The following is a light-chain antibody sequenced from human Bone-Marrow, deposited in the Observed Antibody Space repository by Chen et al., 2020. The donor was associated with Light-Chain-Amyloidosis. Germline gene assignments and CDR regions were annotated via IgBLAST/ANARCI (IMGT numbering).Light chain of an antibody. CDR1: NTGSTS. J-gene: IGLJ3*02. Sequence: SYVLTQPSSVSVAPGQTATIACGGNNTGSTSVHWYQQTPGQAPLLVVYDDSDRPSGMPERLSGSNSGNTATLTLSRVEAGDEADYYCQVWDRTSDRPVFGGGTKLTVL. CDR3: QVWDRTSDRPV. V-gene: IGLV3-21*02. CDR2: DDS.